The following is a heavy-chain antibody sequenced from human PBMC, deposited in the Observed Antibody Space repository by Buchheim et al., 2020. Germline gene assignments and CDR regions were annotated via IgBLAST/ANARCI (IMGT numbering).Heavy chain of an antibody. J-gene: IGHJ4*02. Sequence: QVQLVQSGAEVKKPGASVKVSCKASGYTFTGYYMHWVRQAPGQGLEWMGWINPNSGGTNYAQKFQGWVTMTRDTSISNANMELSRLRSDDTAVYYCARAVEDVEMATIFDYWGQGTL. CDR1: GYTFTGYY. CDR2: INPNSGGT. CDR3: ARAVEDVEMATIFDY. D-gene: IGHD5-24*01. V-gene: IGHV1-2*04.